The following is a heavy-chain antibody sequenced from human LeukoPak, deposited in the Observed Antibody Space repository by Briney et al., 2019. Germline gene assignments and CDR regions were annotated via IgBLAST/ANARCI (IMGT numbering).Heavy chain of an antibody. CDR2: INPSGGST. CDR1: GYTFTSYY. CDR3: ARDGLRLVGIDY. Sequence: ASVKVSCKASGYTFTSYYMHWVRQAPGQGLEWMGIINPSGGSTSYAQKLQGRVTMTTDTSTSTAYMELRSLRSDDTAVYYCARDGLRLVGIDYWGQGTLVTVSS. D-gene: IGHD5-12*01. V-gene: IGHV1-46*01. J-gene: IGHJ4*02.